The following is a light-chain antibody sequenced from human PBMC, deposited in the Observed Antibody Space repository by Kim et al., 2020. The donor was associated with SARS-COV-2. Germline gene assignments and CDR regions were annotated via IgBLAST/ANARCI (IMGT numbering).Light chain of an antibody. J-gene: IGKJ1*01. CDR3: QQSYRTPVT. CDR2: AAS. CDR1: QSISSY. Sequence: DIQMTQSPSSLSASVGDRVTITCRASQSISSYLNWYQQKPGKAPKLLIYAASSLQSGVPSRFSGSGSGTDLTLTISSLQPEDFATYYCQQSYRTPVTFGQGTKVDIK. V-gene: IGKV1-39*01.